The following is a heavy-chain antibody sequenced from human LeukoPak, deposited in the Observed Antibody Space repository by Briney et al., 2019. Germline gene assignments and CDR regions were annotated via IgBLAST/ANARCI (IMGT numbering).Heavy chain of an antibody. CDR3: ARDHMAYCSGGSCYGHDYYMDV. CDR2: IYYSGNT. D-gene: IGHD2-15*01. J-gene: IGHJ6*03. V-gene: IGHV4-39*07. Sequence: SETLSLTCTVSSGSISSSSYYWGWIRQPPGKGLEWIGSIYYSGNTYYNPSLKSRVTISIDTSKNQFSLTLSSVTAADTAVYYCARDHMAYCSGGSCYGHDYYMDVWGKGTTVTIS. CDR1: SGSISSSSYY.